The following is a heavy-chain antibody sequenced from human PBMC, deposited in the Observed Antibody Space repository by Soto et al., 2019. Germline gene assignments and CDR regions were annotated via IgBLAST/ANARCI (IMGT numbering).Heavy chain of an antibody. J-gene: IGHJ6*03. CDR2: INWNGGST. V-gene: IGHV3-20*01. CDR1: GFTFDDHG. CDR3: ARAGSAPHYYYYYMDV. Sequence: GGSLRLSCAASGFTFDDHGMSWVHQAPGKGLEWVSGINWNGGSTGYADSVKGRFTISRDNAKNSLYLQMNSLRAEDTALYHCARAGSAPHYYYYYMDVWGKGTTVTVSS.